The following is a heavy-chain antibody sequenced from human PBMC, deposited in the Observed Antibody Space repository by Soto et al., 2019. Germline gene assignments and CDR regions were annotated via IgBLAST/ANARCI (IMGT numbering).Heavy chain of an antibody. Sequence: QVQLVESGGGLVRPGESLRLSCTASGFALIDNMGWIRQAPGRGLECIAYISNSGTATYYTDSVKGRFTVSRDHAENSLYLQMNSLTADDTAVYYCARVYSNKGFDYWGQGTLVTVSS. J-gene: IGHJ4*02. CDR3: ARVYSNKGFDY. D-gene: IGHD4-4*01. CDR1: GFALIDN. V-gene: IGHV3-11*01. CDR2: ISNSGTAT.